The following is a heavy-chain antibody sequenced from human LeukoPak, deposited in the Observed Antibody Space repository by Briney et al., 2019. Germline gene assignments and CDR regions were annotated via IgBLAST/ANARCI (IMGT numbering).Heavy chain of an antibody. CDR2: ISSSSNYI. V-gene: IGHV3-21*01. Sequence: GGSLRLSCAASEFTCNSYNMNWVRQARGKGLEWVSSISSSSNYIYYADSVKGRFTISRDNAKNSLYHQMKSLRAEDTAVYYCARGKTSQNIVTRKTYNWFDPWGQGTLVTVSS. D-gene: IGHD2/OR15-2a*01. J-gene: IGHJ5*02. CDR3: ARGKTSQNIVTRKTYNWFDP. CDR1: EFTCNSYN.